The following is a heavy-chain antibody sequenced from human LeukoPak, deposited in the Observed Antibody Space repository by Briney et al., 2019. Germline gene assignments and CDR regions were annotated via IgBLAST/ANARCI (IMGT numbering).Heavy chain of an antibody. CDR3: ARGYGDYELDY. D-gene: IGHD4-17*01. V-gene: IGHV4-34*01. Sequence: PSETLSLTCAVYGGSFSGYDWSWTRQPPGKGLEWIGEINHSGSTNYNPSLKSRVTISVDTSKNQFSLKLSSVTAADTAVYYCARGYGDYELDYWGQGTLVTVSS. CDR1: GGSFSGYD. CDR2: INHSGST. J-gene: IGHJ4*02.